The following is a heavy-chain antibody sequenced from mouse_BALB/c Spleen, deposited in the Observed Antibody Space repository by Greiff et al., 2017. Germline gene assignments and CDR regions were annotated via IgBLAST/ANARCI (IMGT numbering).Heavy chain of an antibody. CDR3: ARGGPYAMDY. CDR2: INSNGGST. J-gene: IGHJ4*01. CDR1: GFTFSSYG. V-gene: IGHV5-6-3*01. Sequence: EVQVVESGGGLVQPGGSLKLSCAASGFTFSSYGMSWVRQTPDKRLELVATINSNGGSTYYPDSVKGRFTISRDNAKNTLYLQMSSLKSEDTAMYYCARGGPYAMDYWGQGTSVTVSS.